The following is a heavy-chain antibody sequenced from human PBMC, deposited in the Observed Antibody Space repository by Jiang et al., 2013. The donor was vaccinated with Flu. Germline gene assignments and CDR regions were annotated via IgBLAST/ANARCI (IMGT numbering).Heavy chain of an antibody. V-gene: IGHV6-1*01. Sequence: GRTYYRSKWYNDYAVSVKSRITINPDTSKNQFSLQLNSVTPEDTAVYYCARDPSEQLWYPYYFDYWGQGTLVTVSS. CDR2: TYYRSKWYN. J-gene: IGHJ4*02. D-gene: IGHD5-18*01. CDR3: ARDPSEQLWYPYYFDY.